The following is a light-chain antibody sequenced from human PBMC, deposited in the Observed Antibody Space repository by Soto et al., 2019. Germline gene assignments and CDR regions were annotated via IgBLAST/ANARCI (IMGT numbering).Light chain of an antibody. CDR3: QQRTDWHRT. CDR2: RAS. Sequence: EIVLTQSPGSLSLSPGERATLSCRASQSVSSYLAWYQQKPGQAPRLLIYRASTRATGIPARFSGSGSGTDFSLSISSLQPEDFAVYYCQQRTDWHRTFGQGTKV. J-gene: IGKJ1*01. CDR1: QSVSSY. V-gene: IGKV3-11*01.